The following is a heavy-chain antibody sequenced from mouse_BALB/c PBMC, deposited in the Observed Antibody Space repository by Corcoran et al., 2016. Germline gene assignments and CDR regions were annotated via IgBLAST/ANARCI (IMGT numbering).Heavy chain of an antibody. J-gene: IGHJ3*01. V-gene: IGHV9-2-1*01. CDR2: INTETGEP. Sequence: QIQLVQSGPELKKPGETVKISCKASGYTFTDYSMHWVKQAPGKGLKWMGWINTETGEPTYADDFKGRFAFSLETSASTAYLLINNLKNEDTATYFCARPFLAWFAYWGQGTLVTVSA. CDR1: GYTFTDYS. CDR3: ARPFLAWFAY.